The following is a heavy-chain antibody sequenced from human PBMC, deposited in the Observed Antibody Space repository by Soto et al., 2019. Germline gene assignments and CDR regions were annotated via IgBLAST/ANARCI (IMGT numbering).Heavy chain of an antibody. Sequence: ASVKVSCKASGYTFTSYDINWLRQATGQGLEWMGWMNPNSGNTGYAQKFQGRVTMTRNTSISTAYMELSSLRSEDTAVYYCARVRRGSSRANYFDYWGQGTLVTVSS. J-gene: IGHJ4*02. CDR1: GYTFTSYD. V-gene: IGHV1-8*01. D-gene: IGHD6-6*01. CDR2: MNPNSGNT. CDR3: ARVRRGSSRANYFDY.